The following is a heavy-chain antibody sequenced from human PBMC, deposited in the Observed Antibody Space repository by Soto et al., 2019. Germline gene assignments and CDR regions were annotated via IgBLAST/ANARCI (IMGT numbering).Heavy chain of an antibody. CDR3: ARDPGGGWYFGSTYYYYGMDV. D-gene: IGHD6-19*01. CDR1: EVTFSNYG. CDR2: IWYDGSNK. V-gene: IGHV3-33*01. J-gene: IGHJ6*02. Sequence: PGRSLLLSWAAAEVTFSNYGMHWVRQAPGKGLEWVAVIWYDGSNKYYADSVKGRFTISRDNSKNTLYLQMNSLRAEDTAVYYCARDPGGGWYFGSTYYYYGMDVWGQGTTVTVSS.